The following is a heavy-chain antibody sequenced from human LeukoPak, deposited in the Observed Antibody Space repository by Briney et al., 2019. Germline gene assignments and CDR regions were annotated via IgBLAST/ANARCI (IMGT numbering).Heavy chain of an antibody. Sequence: ASVKVSCKASGYTFTCYYMHWVRQAPGQGLEWMGWINPNSGGTNYAQKFQGRVTMTRDTSISTAYMELSRLRSDDTAVYYCARDYCSSTSCWRINNWFDHWGQGTLVTVSS. CDR3: ARDYCSSTSCWRINNWFDH. CDR2: INPNSGGT. J-gene: IGHJ5*02. V-gene: IGHV1-2*02. CDR1: GYTFTCYY. D-gene: IGHD2-2*01.